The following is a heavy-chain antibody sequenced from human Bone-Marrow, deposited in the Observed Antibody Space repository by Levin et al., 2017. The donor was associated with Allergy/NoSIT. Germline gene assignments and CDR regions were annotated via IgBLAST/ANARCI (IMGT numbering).Heavy chain of an antibody. CDR3: ATGQGHLVGPP. CDR2: MNPKSGNT. D-gene: IGHD6-6*01. Sequence: ASVKVSCKASGDTFSSYDINWVRQASGQGLEWMGWMNPKSGNTVYAQKFQGRVTMTRNTSTSTAYMDLSSLRSDDTAVYYCATGQGHLVGPPWGQGTLVTVSS. J-gene: IGHJ5*02. CDR1: GDTFSSYD. V-gene: IGHV1-8*01.